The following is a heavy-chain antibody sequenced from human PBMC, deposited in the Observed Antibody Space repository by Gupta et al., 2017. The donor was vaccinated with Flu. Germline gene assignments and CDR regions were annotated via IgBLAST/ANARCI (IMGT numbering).Heavy chain of an antibody. D-gene: IGHD4-23*01. V-gene: IGHV3-15*01. Sequence: EVQLVESGGGLVKPGGSLRLSCAASGFTSSHAWMSWVRQAPGKGLEWVGLIRTKGEGDPTHYAAPVKGRFTISRDDSQNTLYLQMNSLKTEDTGVYYCTTDCTVVISHNYYWGQGTLVTVSS. J-gene: IGHJ4*02. CDR3: TTDCTVVISHNYY. CDR1: GFTSSHAW. CDR2: IRTKGEGDPT.